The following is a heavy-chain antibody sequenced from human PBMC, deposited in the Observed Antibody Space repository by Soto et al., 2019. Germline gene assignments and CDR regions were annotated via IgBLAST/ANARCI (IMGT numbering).Heavy chain of an antibody. CDR2: TYYRSKWYN. CDR3: ARDGNWNARSYYSYGMDV. Sequence: PSQTLSLTCPISEGSLSNNIAAWNRIMQSPSRRLEWLGRTYYRSKWYNDYAVSVNSRITLNPDTAKNQFSLQLNSVTPEDTAVYYCARDGNWNARSYYSYGMDVWGQATTVTVS. V-gene: IGHV6-1*01. CDR1: EGSLSNNIAA. J-gene: IGHJ6*02. D-gene: IGHD1-20*01.